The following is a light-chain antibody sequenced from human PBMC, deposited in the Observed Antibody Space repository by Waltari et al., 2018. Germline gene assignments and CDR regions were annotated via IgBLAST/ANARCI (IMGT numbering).Light chain of an antibody. J-gene: IGLJ2*01. Sequence: QAVLTQPSSLSASPGASASLTCTLRSGINVGPYRIYWYQQRPGSPPQYLLRYKSDSDKQQGSGVPSRFSGSKDASANAGILLISGLQSEDEADYYCMIGHNSDVVFGGGTKLTVL. CDR3: MIGHNSDVV. CDR2: YKSDSDK. CDR1: SGINVGPYR. V-gene: IGLV5-45*03.